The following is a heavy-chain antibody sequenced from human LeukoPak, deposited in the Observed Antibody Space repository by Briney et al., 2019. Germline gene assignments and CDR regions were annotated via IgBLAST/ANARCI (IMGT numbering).Heavy chain of an antibody. J-gene: IGHJ4*02. V-gene: IGHV4-38-2*02. CDR3: ARDPPYCSGGSCSEN. Sequence: SETLSLTCTVSGYSISSGYYLGWIRQPPGKGLEWIGSIYHSGSTYYNPSLKSRVTISVDTSKNQFSLKLSSVTAADTAVYYCARDPPYCSGGSCSENWGQGTLVTVSS. CDR1: GYSISSGYY. CDR2: IYHSGST. D-gene: IGHD2-15*01.